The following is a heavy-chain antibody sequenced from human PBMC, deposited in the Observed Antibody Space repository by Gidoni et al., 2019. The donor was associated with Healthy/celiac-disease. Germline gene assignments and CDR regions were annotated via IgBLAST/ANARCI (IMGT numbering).Heavy chain of an antibody. CDR1: GFTFSSYG. V-gene: IGHV3-30-3*01. CDR3: ARVGRIAAAASYYYYAMDV. J-gene: IGHJ6*02. D-gene: IGHD6-13*01. Sequence: QVQLVESGGGVVQPGRSLRLSCAASGFTFSSYGMHWVRQAPGKGLEWVAVMSYDGSNKYDADSVKGRFIISRDNSKNTLYLQMNSLRAEDTAVYYCARVGRIAAAASYYYYAMDVWGQGTTVTVSS. CDR2: MSYDGSNK.